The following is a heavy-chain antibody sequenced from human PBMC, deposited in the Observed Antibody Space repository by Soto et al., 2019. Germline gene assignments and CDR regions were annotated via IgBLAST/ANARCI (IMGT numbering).Heavy chain of an antibody. Sequence: QVQLVESGGGVVQPGRSLRLSCAASGFTFSSYGMHWVRQAPGKGLEWVAVIWYDGSNKYYADSVKGRFTISRDNSKNTLYLQMNSLRAEDTAVYYCASETMYSSSWNNWFDPWGQGTLVTVSS. J-gene: IGHJ5*02. CDR3: ASETMYSSSWNNWFDP. CDR1: GFTFSSYG. V-gene: IGHV3-33*01. D-gene: IGHD6-13*01. CDR2: IWYDGSNK.